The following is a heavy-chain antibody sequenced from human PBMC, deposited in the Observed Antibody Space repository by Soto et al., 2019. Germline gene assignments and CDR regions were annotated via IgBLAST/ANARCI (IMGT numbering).Heavy chain of an antibody. CDR1: GFTFSSYA. CDR2: ISGSGGST. V-gene: IGHV3-23*01. CDR3: AKGGIAMAAVTNESFQH. J-gene: IGHJ1*01. Sequence: GGSLRLSCAASGFTFSSYAMSWVRQAPGKGLEWVSAISGSGGSTYYADSVKGRFTISRDNSKNTLYLQMNSLRAEDTAVYYWAKGGIAMAAVTNESFQHWGQGTLVTVSS. D-gene: IGHD6-19*01.